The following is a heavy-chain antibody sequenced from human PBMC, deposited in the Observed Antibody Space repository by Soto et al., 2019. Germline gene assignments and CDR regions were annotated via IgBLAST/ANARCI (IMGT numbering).Heavy chain of an antibody. CDR3: ARGGGYDSFDY. V-gene: IGHV4-30-2*06. J-gene: IGHJ4*02. Sequence: TSETLSLTCTVSGASISYGGFSWSWIRQSPGKGLEWIGYISHLESTYFHPSFKSRLTMSIDRTRNQFSLKLSSVTAADMAVYYCARGGGYDSFDYWGQGTLVTVSS. D-gene: IGHD5-12*01. CDR1: GASISYGGFS. CDR2: ISHLEST.